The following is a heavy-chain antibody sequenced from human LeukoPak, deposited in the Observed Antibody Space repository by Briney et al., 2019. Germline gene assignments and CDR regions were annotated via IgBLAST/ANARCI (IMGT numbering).Heavy chain of an antibody. CDR2: INPNSGGT. V-gene: IGHV1-2*02. CDR1: GYTFTGYY. J-gene: IGHJ4*02. D-gene: IGHD3-22*01. Sequence: ASVKVSCKASGYTFTGYYMHWVRQAPGQGLEWMGLINPNSGGTNYAQKFQGRVTMTRDTSISTAYMELSRLRSDDTAVYYCARDLRYDDSSGPGDYWGQGTLVTVSS. CDR3: ARDLRYDDSSGPGDY.